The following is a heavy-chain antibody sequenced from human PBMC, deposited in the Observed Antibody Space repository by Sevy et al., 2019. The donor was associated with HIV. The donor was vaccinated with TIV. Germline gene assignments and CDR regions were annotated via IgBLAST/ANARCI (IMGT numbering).Heavy chain of an antibody. CDR2: MKEDGSDK. CDR3: VRNGGAYDFGFDP. D-gene: IGHD3-16*01. J-gene: IGHJ5*02. CDR1: GFTFSVYW. Sequence: GGSLRLSCAASGFTFSVYWMSWVRQAPGKGLEWVATMKEDGSDKDYVDSVKGRFTISRDNAKNSLYLQMNSLRAEDTAVYYCVRNGGAYDFGFDPWGQGTLVTVSS. V-gene: IGHV3-7*01.